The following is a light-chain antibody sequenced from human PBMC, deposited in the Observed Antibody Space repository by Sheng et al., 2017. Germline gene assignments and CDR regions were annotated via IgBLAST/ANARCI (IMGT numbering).Light chain of an antibody. CDR3: QQAGVPPWT. Sequence: EIVLTQSPGTLSLSPGERATLSCRASQSFSSSYLTWYQQKPGQAPRLLIHGASTRATDIPDRFSGSGSGTDFTLTISRLEPEDFAVYYCQQAGVPPWTFGQGTKVE. CDR1: QSFSSSY. J-gene: IGKJ1*01. V-gene: IGKV3-20*01. CDR2: GAS.